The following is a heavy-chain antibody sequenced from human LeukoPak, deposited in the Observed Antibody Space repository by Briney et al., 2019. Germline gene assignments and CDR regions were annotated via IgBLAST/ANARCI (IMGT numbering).Heavy chain of an antibody. J-gene: IGHJ4*02. CDR3: AKDSHSNYDFWSGYYYYFDY. V-gene: IGHV3-30-3*01. Sequence: GGSLRLSCAASGFTFSSYAMHWVRQAPGKGLEWVAVISYDGSNKYYADSVKGRFTISRDNSKNTLYLQMNSLRAEDTAVYYCAKDSHSNYDFWSGYYYYFDYWGQGTLVTVSS. D-gene: IGHD3-3*01. CDR2: ISYDGSNK. CDR1: GFTFSSYA.